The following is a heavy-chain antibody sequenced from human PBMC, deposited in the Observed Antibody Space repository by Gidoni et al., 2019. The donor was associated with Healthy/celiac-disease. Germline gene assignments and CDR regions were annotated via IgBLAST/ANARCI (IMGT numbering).Heavy chain of an antibody. CDR2: IFSNDEK. V-gene: IGHV2-26*01. D-gene: IGHD6-13*01. J-gene: IGHJ4*02. Sequence: QFTLKGSGHVLVKPPATLTLTCTVSGFSLSNARMGVSWIRQPLGKALRWLAHIFSNDEKSDSTCMQSRLTISKDTSKSQVVLTMTNMDPVDTATYYCARIPIAAAGPFDYWGQGTLVTVSS. CDR3: ARIPIAAAGPFDY. CDR1: GFSLSNARMG.